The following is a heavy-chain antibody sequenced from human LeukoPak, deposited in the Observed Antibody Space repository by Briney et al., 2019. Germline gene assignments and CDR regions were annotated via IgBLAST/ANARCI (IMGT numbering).Heavy chain of an antibody. J-gene: IGHJ4*02. V-gene: IGHV3-23*01. CDR1: GFTFSSYA. CDR2: ISGSGGST. D-gene: IGHD5-12*01. CDR3: AKDLRVATTEIWDY. Sequence: GGSLRLSCAASGFTFSSYAMSWVRQAPGKGLEWVSAISGSGGSTYYADSVKGRFTICRDNSKNTLYLQMNSLRAEDTAVYYCAKDLRVATTEIWDYWGQGTLVTVSS.